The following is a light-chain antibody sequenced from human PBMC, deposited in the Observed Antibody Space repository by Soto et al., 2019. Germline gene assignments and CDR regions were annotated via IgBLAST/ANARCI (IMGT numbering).Light chain of an antibody. CDR1: QSVSSN. V-gene: IGKV3-15*01. Sequence: EIVMTQSPATLSVSPGERATLSCRASQSVSSNLAWYQQKPGQAPSLLIYGASTRATGIPARFSGSGSGTKFTLTISSLQSEDFAVYYCQHYHNWPPWTFGQGTKVEVK. CDR3: QHYHNWPPWT. CDR2: GAS. J-gene: IGKJ1*01.